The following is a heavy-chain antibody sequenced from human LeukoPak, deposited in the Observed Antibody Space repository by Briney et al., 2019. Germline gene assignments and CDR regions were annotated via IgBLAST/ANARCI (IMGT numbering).Heavy chain of an antibody. V-gene: IGHV3-23*01. Sequence: GGSLRLSCAASGFTFSSYAMSWVRQAPGKGLEWVPAISGSGGSTYYADSVKGRFTISRDNSKNTLYLQMNSLRAEDTAVYYCAKYREEDDGWYPDNDAFDIWGQGTMVTVSS. J-gene: IGHJ3*02. CDR3: AKYREEDDGWYPDNDAFDI. CDR1: GFTFSSYA. D-gene: IGHD6-19*01. CDR2: ISGSGGST.